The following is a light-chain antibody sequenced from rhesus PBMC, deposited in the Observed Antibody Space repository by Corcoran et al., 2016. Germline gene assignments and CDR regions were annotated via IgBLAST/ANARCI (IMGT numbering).Light chain of an antibody. CDR3: QHSYGTPFT. CDR2: AAS. CDR1: ENVNNH. J-gene: IGKJ3*01. Sequence: DIQMTQSPSSLSASVGDRVTITCRASENVNNHLHWYQQKPGKAPKLLIYAASTLQTGVPSRFSGSGSGTDYTFTISSLQPEDVATYYCQHSYGTPFTFGPGTKLDIK. V-gene: IGKV1-74*01.